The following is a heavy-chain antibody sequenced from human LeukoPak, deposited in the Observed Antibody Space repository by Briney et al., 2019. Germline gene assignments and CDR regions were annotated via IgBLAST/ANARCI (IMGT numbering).Heavy chain of an antibody. J-gene: IGHJ6*04. Sequence: GGSLRLSCAASGFTFSSYEMNWVRQAPGKGLEWVSHISSSGSTIYYADSVKGRFTISRDNAKNSLYLQMNSLRAEDTAVYYCARVCGGDCYSYYYYYYGMDVWGKGTTVTVSS. V-gene: IGHV3-48*03. CDR1: GFTFSSYE. CDR2: ISSSGSTI. CDR3: ARVCGGDCYSYYYYYYGMDV. D-gene: IGHD2-21*02.